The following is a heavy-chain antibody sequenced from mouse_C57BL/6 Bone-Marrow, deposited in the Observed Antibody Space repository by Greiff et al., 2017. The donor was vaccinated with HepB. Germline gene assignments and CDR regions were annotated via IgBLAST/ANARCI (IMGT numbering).Heavy chain of an antibody. CDR3: APRGFYYDSLYAMDY. CDR2: IDPSDSYT. J-gene: IGHJ4*01. Sequence: VQLQQPGAELVKPGASVKLPCKASGYTFTSYWMQWVKQRPGQGLEWIGEIDPSDSYTNYNQKFKGKATLTVDTSSSTAYMQLSSLTSEDSAVYYCAPRGFYYDSLYAMDYWGQGTSVTVSS. V-gene: IGHV1-50*01. CDR1: GYTFTSYW. D-gene: IGHD2-4*01.